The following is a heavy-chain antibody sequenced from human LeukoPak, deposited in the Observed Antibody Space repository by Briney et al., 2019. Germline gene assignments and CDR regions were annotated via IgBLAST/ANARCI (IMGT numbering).Heavy chain of an antibody. V-gene: IGHV4-39*01. CDR1: GGSISSSSYY. J-gene: IGHJ4*02. Sequence: TSETLSLTCTVSGGSISSSSYYWGWIRQPPGKGLEWIGSIYYSGSTYYNPSLKSRVTISVDTSKNQFSLKLSSVTAADTAVYYCARLRDQLPYFDYWGQGTLVTVSS. D-gene: IGHD2-2*01. CDR3: ARLRDQLPYFDY. CDR2: IYYSGST.